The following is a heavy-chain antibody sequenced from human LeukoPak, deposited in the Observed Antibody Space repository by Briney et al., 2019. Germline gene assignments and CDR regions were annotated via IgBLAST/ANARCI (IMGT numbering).Heavy chain of an antibody. D-gene: IGHD5-18*01. J-gene: IGHJ3*02. CDR1: GFTFSSYS. V-gene: IGHV3-30-3*01. Sequence: PGGSLRLSCAASGFTFSSYSMHWVRQAPGNGLEWVAVISYDGSNKYYADSVKGRFTISRDNFKNTFYLQMNSLRDEDTAVYYCARDGGSRGYTYGQGAFDIWGQGTMVTVSS. CDR2: ISYDGSNK. CDR3: ARDGGSRGYTYGQGAFDI.